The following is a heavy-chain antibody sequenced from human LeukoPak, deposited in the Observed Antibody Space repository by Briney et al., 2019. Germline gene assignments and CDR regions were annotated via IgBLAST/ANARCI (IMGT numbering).Heavy chain of an antibody. CDR3: ARGFRDGKGHCTSSNYYIPEY. CDR1: GYSFTSNW. J-gene: IGHJ4*01. CDR2: SYPGDSDT. Sequence: GESLKISCQGSGYSFTSNWIGWVRQMSAEGLEWMGISYPGDSDTAYSPSFQGQVTISADNSISTAYLQWSSLKASDSAMYYCARGFRDGKGHCTSSNYYIPEYWGQGTLVTVSS. V-gene: IGHV5-51*01. D-gene: IGHD2-2*01.